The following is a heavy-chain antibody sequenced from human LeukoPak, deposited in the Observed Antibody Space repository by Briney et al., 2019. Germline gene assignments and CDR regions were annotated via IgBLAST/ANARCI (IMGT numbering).Heavy chain of an antibody. CDR3: ARTPLHLDAFDI. J-gene: IGHJ3*02. CDR1: GFTFSSYA. V-gene: IGHV3-30-3*01. Sequence: GGSLRLSCAASGFTFSSYAMHWVRQAPGKGLEWGAVISYDGSNKYYAVSVKGRFTISRDNSKNTLYLQMNSLRAEDTAVYYCARTPLHLDAFDIWGQGTMVTVSS. CDR2: ISYDGSNK.